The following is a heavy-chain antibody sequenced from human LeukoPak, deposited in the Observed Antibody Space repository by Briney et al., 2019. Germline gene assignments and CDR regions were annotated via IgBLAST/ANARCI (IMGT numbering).Heavy chain of an antibody. J-gene: IGHJ4*02. CDR1: GVTVSSKY. CDR3: AVSTGNKDFDD. D-gene: IGHD2-8*02. Sequence: GGSLRLSCAVSGVTVSSKYMSWVRQAPGKGLEWVSVIYSDGTTYYSDFVKGRFIISRDKSRNTLHLRMNSLRAEDAALYYCAVSTGNKDFDDWGQGTLVTVSS. CDR2: IYSDGTT. V-gene: IGHV3-66*02.